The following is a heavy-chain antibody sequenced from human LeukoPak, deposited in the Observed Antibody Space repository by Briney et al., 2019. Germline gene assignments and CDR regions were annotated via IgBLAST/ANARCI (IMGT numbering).Heavy chain of an antibody. J-gene: IGHJ6*02. CDR3: TRGPILRWLYYGMDV. V-gene: IGHV3-49*04. CDR1: GFTLGDHA. D-gene: IGHD5-18*01. Sequence: GGSLRLSCTASGFTLGDHAMSWVRQAPRKGLGWVGFIKSKAYGGTTEYAASVKGRFIISSDDSTNIAYLRMNSLKTEDTAVYFCTRGPILRWLYYGMDVWGQGTTVIVSS. CDR2: IKSKAYGGTT.